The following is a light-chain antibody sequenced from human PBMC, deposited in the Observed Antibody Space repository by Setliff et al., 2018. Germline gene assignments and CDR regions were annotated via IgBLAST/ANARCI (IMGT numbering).Light chain of an antibody. CDR2: EVS. J-gene: IGLJ1*01. V-gene: IGLV2-14*01. CDR3: SSYTSSSTLG. Sequence: ALTQPASVSGSPGQSITISCTGTSSDVGGYNYVSWYQQHPGKAPKLMIYEVSNRPSGVSNRLSGSKSGNTASLTISGLQAEDEADYYCSSYTSSSTLGFGTGTKVTVL. CDR1: SSDVGGYNY.